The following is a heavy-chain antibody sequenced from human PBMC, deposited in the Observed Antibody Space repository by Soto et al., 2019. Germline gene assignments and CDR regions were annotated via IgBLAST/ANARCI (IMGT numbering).Heavy chain of an antibody. D-gene: IGHD6-19*01. CDR3: AGGGGYPGIAVAGLWWFDP. CDR1: GGTFSSYA. J-gene: IGHJ5*02. V-gene: IGHV1-69*13. Sequence: SVKVSCKASGGTFSSYAISWVRQAPGQGLEWMEGIIPIFGTANYAQKFQGGVTITADESTSTAYMELSSLRSEDTAVYYCAGGGGYPGIAVAGLWWFDPWGQGTLVTVSS. CDR2: IIPIFGTA.